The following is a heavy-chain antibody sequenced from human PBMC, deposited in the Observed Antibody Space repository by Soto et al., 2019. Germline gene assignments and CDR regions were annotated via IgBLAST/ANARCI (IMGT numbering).Heavy chain of an antibody. CDR3: ARVSGYCTMPICFDY. D-gene: IGHD2-8*01. CDR1: GYSFTNYG. CDR2: ISAYNGDA. J-gene: IGHJ4*02. V-gene: IGHV1-18*01. Sequence: QVQLVQSGAEVKKPGASVTVSCKTSGYSFTNYGVSWARQAPGQGLTWMGWISAYNGDAAYAQIFQGRVTMAADTSTGTAYMEMMSLRSDDTAVYDCARVSGYCTMPICFDYWGQGTLVTGSS.